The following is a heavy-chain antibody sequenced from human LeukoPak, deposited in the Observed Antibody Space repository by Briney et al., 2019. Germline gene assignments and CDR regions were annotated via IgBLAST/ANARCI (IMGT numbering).Heavy chain of an antibody. V-gene: IGHV3-7*01. CDR2: IKEDGSDK. Sequence: PGGSLRLSCAASGFTFRSYWMTWVRQAPGKGLEWVANIKEDGSDKYYVDSVKGRFTISKDNAKNSVYLQMNSLRGEDTAVYYCARDAGAGFDYWGQGTLVTVSS. J-gene: IGHJ4*02. CDR3: ARDAGAGFDY. CDR1: GFTFRSYW. D-gene: IGHD3-10*01.